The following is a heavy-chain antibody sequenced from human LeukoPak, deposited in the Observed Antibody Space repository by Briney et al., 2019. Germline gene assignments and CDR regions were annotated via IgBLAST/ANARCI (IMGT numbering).Heavy chain of an antibody. CDR3: ARGNVYYYDSSGPTLGDAFDI. CDR1: GFTFSSYG. J-gene: IGHJ3*02. D-gene: IGHD3-22*01. CDR2: IWYDGSNK. V-gene: IGHV3-33*01. Sequence: GGSLRLSCAASGFTFSSYGMHWVRQAPGKGLERVAVIWYDGSNKYYADSVKGRFTISRDNSKNTLYLQMNSLRAEDTAVYYCARGNVYYYDSSGPTLGDAFDIWGQGTMVTVSS.